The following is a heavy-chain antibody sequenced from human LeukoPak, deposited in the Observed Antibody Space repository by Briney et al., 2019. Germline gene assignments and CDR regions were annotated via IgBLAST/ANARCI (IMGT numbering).Heavy chain of an antibody. CDR2: ISPASGAT. J-gene: IGHJ4*02. Sequence: ASVKVSCKASGYTFTGSYMHWVRQAPGQGFEWIGWISPASGATKYAQNFQGRVTLTTDTSITTAYMELSSLTSDDTASYYCANEHGGWGQGTPVTVPS. CDR1: GYTFTGSY. V-gene: IGHV1-2*02. CDR3: ANEHGG. D-gene: IGHD3-16*01.